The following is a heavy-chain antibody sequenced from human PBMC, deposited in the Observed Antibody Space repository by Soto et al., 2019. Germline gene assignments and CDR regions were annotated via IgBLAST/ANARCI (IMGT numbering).Heavy chain of an antibody. D-gene: IGHD1-26*01. Sequence: PGGSLRLSCAASGITFNKYWMHWVRHAPGKGLVWVSSISSDGSDTIDEGSVRGRFAVSRDNAKNMLFLLINSLTADDTVIYYCVRGWIPDQQVGYLQFWGQGTLVTVSS. V-gene: IGHV3-74*01. CDR1: GITFNKYW. CDR3: VRGWIPDQQVGYLQF. CDR2: ISSDGSDT. J-gene: IGHJ4*02.